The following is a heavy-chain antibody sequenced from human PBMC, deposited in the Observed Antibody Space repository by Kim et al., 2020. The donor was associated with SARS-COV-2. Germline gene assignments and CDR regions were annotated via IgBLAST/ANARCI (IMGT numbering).Heavy chain of an antibody. V-gene: IGHV1-2*02. Sequence: ASVKVSCKASGYTFTAYYIHWVRQAPGQGLEWMGWVSPNSGGTNYAQNFQGRVTVIRDTSISTVFMELSRLRSDDTAVYYCARGAYSSGWGLFDYWGQGTLLTVSS. CDR3: ARGAYSSGWGLFDY. CDR1: GYTFTAYY. D-gene: IGHD6-19*01. J-gene: IGHJ4*02. CDR2: VSPNSGGT.